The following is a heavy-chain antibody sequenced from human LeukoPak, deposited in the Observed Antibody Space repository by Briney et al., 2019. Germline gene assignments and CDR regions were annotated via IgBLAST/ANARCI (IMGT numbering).Heavy chain of an antibody. CDR2: IYYSGNT. Sequence: SETLSLTCTVSGGSISRSYYYWGWIRQPPGKGLEWIGTIYYSGNTFYNPSLKSRVTISVDTSINHFSLTLTSLTAADTAVYFCTRHEHTALAGDTWGPGTLVTVSS. D-gene: IGHD6-19*01. CDR1: GGSISRSYYY. V-gene: IGHV4-39*01. J-gene: IGHJ5*02. CDR3: TRHEHTALAGDT.